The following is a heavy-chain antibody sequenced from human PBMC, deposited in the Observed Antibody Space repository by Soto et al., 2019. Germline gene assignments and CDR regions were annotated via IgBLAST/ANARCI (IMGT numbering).Heavy chain of an antibody. CDR1: GYSFTSYW. Sequence: GESLKISCKGSGYSFTSYWIGWVREMPGKGLEWMGIIYPGDSDTRYSPSFQGQVTISADKSISTAYLQWSSLKASDTAMYYCARWATYYDILTGYYAGVGYYYGMDVWGQGTTVTVSS. D-gene: IGHD3-9*01. CDR2: IYPGDSDT. J-gene: IGHJ6*02. V-gene: IGHV5-51*01. CDR3: ARWATYYDILTGYYAGVGYYYGMDV.